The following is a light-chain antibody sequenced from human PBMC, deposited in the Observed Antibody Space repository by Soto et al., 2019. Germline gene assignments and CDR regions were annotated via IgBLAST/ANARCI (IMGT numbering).Light chain of an antibody. CDR2: GAS. Sequence: EIVMTQSPATLSVSPGERATLSCRASQSVSSNLAWYQQKPGQAPRLLIYGASTRATGIPARFSGSGSGTEFTLTIRSLQSEDCAVYYCQQYNNWPPMAFGQGTNVEIK. V-gene: IGKV3-15*01. CDR1: QSVSSN. J-gene: IGKJ1*01. CDR3: QQYNNWPPMA.